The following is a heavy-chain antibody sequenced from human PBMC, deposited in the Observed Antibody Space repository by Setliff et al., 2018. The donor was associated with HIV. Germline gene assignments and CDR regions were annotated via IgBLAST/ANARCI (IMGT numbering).Heavy chain of an antibody. J-gene: IGHJ4*02. CDR3: ARQDIPTGYYLFDY. V-gene: IGHV1-2*06. D-gene: IGHD3-9*01. CDR1: GYKFTGHH. CDR2: INPNMGDT. Sequence: ASVKVSCKASGYKFTGHHIQWMRQAPGQGLEWMGRINPNMGDTQYARKFQGRIIMTRDTSINTVYMELSSLTSDDTALYYCARQDIPTGYYLFDYWGQGTLVTVSS.